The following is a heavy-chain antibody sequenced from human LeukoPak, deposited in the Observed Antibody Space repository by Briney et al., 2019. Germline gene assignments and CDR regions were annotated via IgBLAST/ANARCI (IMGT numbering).Heavy chain of an antibody. CDR2: IRYDGSNK. V-gene: IGHV3-30*02. CDR1: GFTFSSYG. CDR3: AKDGYFDWLSNGSFDH. J-gene: IGHJ4*02. Sequence: PGGSLRLSCAASGFTFSSYGMHWVRQAPGKGLEWVAFIRYDGSNKYYADSVKGRFTISRDNSKNTLYLQMNSLRAEDTAVYYCAKDGYFDWLSNGSFDHWGQGTLVTVSS. D-gene: IGHD3-9*01.